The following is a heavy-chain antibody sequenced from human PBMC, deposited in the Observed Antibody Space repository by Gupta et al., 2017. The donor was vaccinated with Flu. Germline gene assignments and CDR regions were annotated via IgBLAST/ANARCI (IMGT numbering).Heavy chain of an antibody. CDR2: ISHDESNN. V-gene: IGHV3-30*18. Sequence: QEEVVESGGGVVQPGGSLRLSCAAFGFSFSNYGMHWVRQAPGKGLEWVAVISHDESNNYYADPVKCRFTISMDNSKNTLYLQMNSLRTEDAAVYYCAKDWKWNYNNYGMNVWGPWTTVTVSS. CDR1: GFSFSNYG. J-gene: IGHJ6*02. CDR3: AKDWKWNYNNYGMNV. D-gene: IGHD5-24*01.